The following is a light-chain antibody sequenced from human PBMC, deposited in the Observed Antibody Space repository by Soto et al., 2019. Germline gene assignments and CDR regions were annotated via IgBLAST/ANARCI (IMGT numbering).Light chain of an antibody. J-gene: IGKJ4*01. CDR1: RNINRT. CDR3: QQYYDYPPLI. V-gene: IGKV3-15*01. CDR2: GPS. Sequence: EIVMTHSPAPLSVSPGERATLSCRASRNINRTLAWYQQKPGQAPRLLISGPSTRATGIPARFSGSGSGTEFTLTISSLQSEDFAVYYCQQYYDYPPLIFGGGTKVEIK.